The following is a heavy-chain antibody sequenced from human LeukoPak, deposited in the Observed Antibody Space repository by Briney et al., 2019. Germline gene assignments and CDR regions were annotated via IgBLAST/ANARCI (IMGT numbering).Heavy chain of an antibody. D-gene: IGHD3-22*01. V-gene: IGHV3-73*01. Sequence: GSLKLSCADSGFTFSGSAMHWVRQASGKGLEWVGRIRSKANSYATAYAASVKGRFTISRDDSKNTAYLQMNSLRTEDTAVYYCTRQRGSRGSHYFDYWGQGTLVTVSS. J-gene: IGHJ4*02. CDR2: IRSKANSYAT. CDR1: GFTFSGSA. CDR3: TRQRGSRGSHYFDY.